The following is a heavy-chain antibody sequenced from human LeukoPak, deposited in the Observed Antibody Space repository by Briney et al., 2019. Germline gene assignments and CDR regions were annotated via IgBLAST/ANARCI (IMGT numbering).Heavy chain of an antibody. D-gene: IGHD2-21*02. CDR1: GYTFTSYD. J-gene: IGHJ4*02. CDR2: MNPNSGNT. V-gene: IGHV1-8*01. CDR3: ARGGLAYCGGDCYTQDY. Sequence: ASAKVSCKASGYTFTSYDINWVRQATGQGLEWMGWMNPNSGNTGYAQKFQGRVTMTRNTSISTAYMELSSLRSEDTAVYYCARGGLAYCGGDCYTQDYWGQGTLVTVSS.